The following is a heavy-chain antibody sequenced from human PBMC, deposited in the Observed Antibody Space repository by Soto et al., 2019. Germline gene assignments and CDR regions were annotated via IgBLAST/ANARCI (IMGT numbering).Heavy chain of an antibody. J-gene: IGHJ4*02. CDR1: GYTFTSYG. D-gene: IGHD3-10*01. V-gene: IGHV1-18*01. CDR2: ISAYNGNT. Sequence: QVQLVQSGAEVKKPGASVKVTCKASGYTFTSYGISWVRQAPGQGLEWMGWISAYNGNTNYAQKLQGRVTMTTDASTSTASMELRSLRSDDTAVYYCARDWEGSGSTLDYWGQGTLVTVSS. CDR3: ARDWEGSGSTLDY.